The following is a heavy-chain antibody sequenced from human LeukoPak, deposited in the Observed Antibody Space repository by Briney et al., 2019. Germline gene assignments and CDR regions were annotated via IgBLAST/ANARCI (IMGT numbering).Heavy chain of an antibody. D-gene: IGHD7-27*01. CDR3: ARRANWGSPLDC. CDR1: GYTFTGYY. CDR2: INPNSGGT. V-gene: IGHV1-2*02. J-gene: IGHJ4*02. Sequence: ASVKVSCKASGYTFTGYYMHWVRQAPGQGLEWMGWINPNSGGTNYAQKFQGRVTMTRNTSISTAYMELSSLRSEDTAVYYCARRANWGSPLDCWGQGTLVTVSS.